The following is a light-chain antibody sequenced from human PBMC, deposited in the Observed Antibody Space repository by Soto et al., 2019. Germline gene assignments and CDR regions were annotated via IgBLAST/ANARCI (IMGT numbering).Light chain of an antibody. CDR2: AAS. CDR1: QSVSSY. J-gene: IGKJ5*01. V-gene: IGKV3-11*01. CDR3: QQRSNWTT. Sequence: EIVLTQSPGTLSLSPGERATLSCRASQSVSSYLAWYQQKPGQAPRLLIYAASNRATGIPARFSGSGSGTDFTLTISSLEPEDFAAYYCQQRSNWTTFGQGTRLEIK.